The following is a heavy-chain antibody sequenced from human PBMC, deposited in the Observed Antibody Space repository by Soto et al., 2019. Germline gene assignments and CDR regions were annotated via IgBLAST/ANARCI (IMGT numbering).Heavy chain of an antibody. CDR3: GRHVRIEEADFDY. J-gene: IGHJ4*02. CDR2: IDPSDSYT. Sequence: PGESLKISCKGSGYSFTSYWITWVRQMPGKGLEWMGRIDPSDSYTNYSPSFQGHVTISVDKSIGTAYVQWSSLRASDTAIYYGGRHVRIEEADFDYWGQGTLVTVSS. D-gene: IGHD6-13*01. CDR1: GYSFTSYW. V-gene: IGHV5-10-1*01.